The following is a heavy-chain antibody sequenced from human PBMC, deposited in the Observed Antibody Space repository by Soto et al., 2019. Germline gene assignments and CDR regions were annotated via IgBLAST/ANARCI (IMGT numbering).Heavy chain of an antibody. V-gene: IGHV3-21*01. Sequence: EVQLVESGGGLVKPGGSLRLSCAASGFTFSSYSMNWVRQAPGKGLEWVSSISSSSSYIYYADSVKGRFTISRDNAKNSLYLQMNSLRAEDTAVYYCATGIVGAQRDYWGQGTLVTVSS. J-gene: IGHJ4*02. CDR3: ATGIVGAQRDY. CDR1: GFTFSSYS. D-gene: IGHD1-26*01. CDR2: ISSSSSYI.